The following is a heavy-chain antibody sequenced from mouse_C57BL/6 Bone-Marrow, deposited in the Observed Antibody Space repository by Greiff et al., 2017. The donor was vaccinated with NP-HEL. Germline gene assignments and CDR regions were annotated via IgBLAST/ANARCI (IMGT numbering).Heavy chain of an antibody. CDR3: ARNAGSWFDY. J-gene: IGHJ3*01. CDR1: GYTFTSYW. Sequence: VKLQQPGTELVKPGASVKLSCKASGYTFTSYWMHWVKQRPGQGLEWIGNINPSNGGTNYNEKFKSKATLTVDKSSSTAYLQLSMQTSEDSAVYYCARNAGSWFDYWGQGTLVTVSA. D-gene: IGHD3-1*01. CDR2: INPSNGGT. V-gene: IGHV1-53*01.